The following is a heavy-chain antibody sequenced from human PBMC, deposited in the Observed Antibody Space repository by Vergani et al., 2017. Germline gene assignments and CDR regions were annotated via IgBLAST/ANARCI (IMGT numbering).Heavy chain of an antibody. D-gene: IGHD3-22*01. CDR3: ARINYYGSSGYSLTRWHNWFDP. CDR2: INQDGSEK. Sequence: EVQLVESGGGLVQPGGSLRLSCAASGFIFSHYWMSWVRQAPWKGLEWVANINQDGSEKYYVDSVKGRFTISRDNAKNSLYLQMNSLRAEDTALYYCARINYYGSSGYSLTRWHNWFDPWGQGTLITFSS. CDR1: GFIFSHYW. V-gene: IGHV3-7*01. J-gene: IGHJ5*02.